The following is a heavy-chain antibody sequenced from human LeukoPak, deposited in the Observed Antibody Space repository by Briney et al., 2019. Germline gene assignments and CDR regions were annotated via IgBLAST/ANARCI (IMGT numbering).Heavy chain of an antibody. CDR3: ARESRRDGYNYVLY. D-gene: IGHD5-24*01. CDR2: IYYSGST. V-gene: IGHV4-31*03. CDR1: GGSISSGGYF. Sequence: SQTLSLTCTVSGGSISSGGYFWSWIRQHPGKGLEWIGYIYYSGSTYYNPSLKSRVTISVDTSKNRFSLKLSSVTAADTAVYYCARESRRDGYNYVLYWGQGTLVTVSS. J-gene: IGHJ4*02.